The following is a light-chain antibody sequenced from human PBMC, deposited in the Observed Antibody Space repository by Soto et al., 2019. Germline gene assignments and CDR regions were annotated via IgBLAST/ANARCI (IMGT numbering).Light chain of an antibody. CDR2: GNT. CDR3: HSYDSSLSGSV. V-gene: IGLV1-40*01. CDR1: SSNIGAGYD. Sequence: QAVVTQPPSVSGAPGQRVTISCTGSSSNIGAGYDVHWYQQLPGTAPKLLIYGNTNRPSGVPDRFSGSKSGTSASLAITGRQAEDEADYYCHSYDSSLSGSVFGGGTKLTVL. J-gene: IGLJ3*02.